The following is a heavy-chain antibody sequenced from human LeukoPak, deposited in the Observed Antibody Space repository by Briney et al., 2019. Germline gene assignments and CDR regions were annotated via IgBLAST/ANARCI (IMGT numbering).Heavy chain of an antibody. CDR1: GGSFSGYY. CDR2: INHSGST. Sequence: SETLSLTCAVYGGSFSGYYWSWIRQPPGKGPEWIGEINHSGSTNYNPSLKSRVTISVDTSKNQFSLKLSSVTAADTAVYYCAYAHTDAFDIWGQGTMVTVSS. CDR3: AYAHTDAFDI. D-gene: IGHD2-2*01. J-gene: IGHJ3*02. V-gene: IGHV4-34*01.